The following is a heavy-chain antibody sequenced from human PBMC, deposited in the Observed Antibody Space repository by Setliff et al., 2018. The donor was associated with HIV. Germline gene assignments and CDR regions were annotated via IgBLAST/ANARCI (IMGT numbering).Heavy chain of an antibody. CDR1: GDSISSSHYY. J-gene: IGHJ6*02. D-gene: IGHD6-19*01. V-gene: IGHV4-39*01. CDR2: IYYNGNT. CDR3: AIHPAVAGLGAGLFYGMDV. Sequence: PSETLSLTCTVSGDSISSSHYYWGWIRQPPGEGLEWIGTIYYNGNTYYNPSLKSRVTISVDTSKNHFSLNLNSVSAADTAVYYCAIHPAVAGLGAGLFYGMDVWGQGTTVTSP.